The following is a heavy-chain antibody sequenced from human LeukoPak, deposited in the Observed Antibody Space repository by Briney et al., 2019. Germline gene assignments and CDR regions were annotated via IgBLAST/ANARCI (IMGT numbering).Heavy chain of an antibody. CDR2: ISWDGGST. CDR1: GFTFDDYT. CDR3: ARVGTDNYDFWSGYLYYFDY. J-gene: IGHJ4*02. D-gene: IGHD3-3*01. Sequence: GGSLRLSCAASGFTFDDYTMHWVRHAPGKGLEWVSLISWDGGSTYYADSVKGRFTISRDNAKNSLYLQMNSLRAEDTAVYYCARVGTDNYDFWSGYLYYFDYWGQGTLVTVSS. V-gene: IGHV3-43*01.